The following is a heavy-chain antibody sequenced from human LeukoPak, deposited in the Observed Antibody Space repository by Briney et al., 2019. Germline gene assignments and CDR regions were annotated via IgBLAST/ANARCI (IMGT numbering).Heavy chain of an antibody. D-gene: IGHD3-9*01. CDR3: ARDERYFDWSSPKLDY. Sequence: GGSLRLSCAASGFTVSSNYMSWVRQAPGKGLEWVSVIYSGGSTYYADSVKGRFTISRDNSKNTLYLQMNSLRAEDTAVYYCARDERYFDWSSPKLDYWGQGTLVTVSS. V-gene: IGHV3-53*01. CDR2: IYSGGST. J-gene: IGHJ4*02. CDR1: GFTVSSNY.